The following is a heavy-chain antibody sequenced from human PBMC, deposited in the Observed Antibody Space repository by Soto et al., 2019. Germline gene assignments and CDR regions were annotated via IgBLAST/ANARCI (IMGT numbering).Heavy chain of an antibody. J-gene: IGHJ5*02. D-gene: IGHD3-10*01. CDR3: TTGPRPDSSGSGHH. V-gene: IGHV3-74*01. CDR2: ISDDGAST. Sequence: GGSLRLSCVVSGFTFSRYWMHWVRQVPGQRPFWVSRISDDGASTNYADSVRGRCTISRDNCKNTLYLQMNNLKTDDTAIYYCTTGPRPDSSGSGHHCGPGTPVTVSS. CDR1: GFTFSRYW.